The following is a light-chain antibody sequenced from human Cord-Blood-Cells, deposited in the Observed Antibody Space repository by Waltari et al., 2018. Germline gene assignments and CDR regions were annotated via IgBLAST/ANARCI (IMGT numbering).Light chain of an antibody. CDR2: AAS. CDR1: QCISSY. CDR3: HQSNSTPLT. V-gene: IGKV1-39*01. J-gene: IGKJ4*01. Sequence: TWWASQCISSYLNWYQQKPGKAPKLLIYAASSLHSGVPARFSGSGSGTDFTLTISSLQPEDFATYYCHQSNSTPLTFGGGTKVEIK.